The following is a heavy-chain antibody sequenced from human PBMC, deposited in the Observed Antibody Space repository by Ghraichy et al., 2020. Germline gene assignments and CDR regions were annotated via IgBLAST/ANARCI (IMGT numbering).Heavy chain of an antibody. D-gene: IGHD6-13*01. CDR3: ARELAGIAAAGEVDY. V-gene: IGHV3-48*02. Sequence: GGSLRLSCAASGFTFSSYSMNWVRQAPGKGLEWVSYISSSSSTIYYADSVKGRFTISRDNAKNSLYLQMNNLRDEDTAVYYCARELAGIAAAGEVDYWGQGTLVTVSS. J-gene: IGHJ4*02. CDR2: ISSSSSTI. CDR1: GFTFSSYS.